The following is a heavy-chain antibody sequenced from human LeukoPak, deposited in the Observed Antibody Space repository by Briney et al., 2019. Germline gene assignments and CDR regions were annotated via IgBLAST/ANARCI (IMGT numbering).Heavy chain of an antibody. CDR1: GFTFSSYS. V-gene: IGHV3-48*04. J-gene: IGHJ6*02. D-gene: IGHD6-13*01. CDR2: ISSSSSTI. Sequence: QSGGSLRLSCAASGFTFSSYSMNWVRQAPGKGLEWVSCISSSSSTIYYADSVKGRFTISRGNAKNSLYLQMNSLRAEDTAVYYCARDGDSSTVPPAYYYGMDVWGQGTTVTVSS. CDR3: ARDGDSSTVPPAYYYGMDV.